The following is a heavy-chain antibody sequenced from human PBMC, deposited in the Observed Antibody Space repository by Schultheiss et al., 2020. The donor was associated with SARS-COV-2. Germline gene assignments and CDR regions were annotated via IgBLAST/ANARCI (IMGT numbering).Heavy chain of an antibody. D-gene: IGHD1-1*01. CDR2: IYYSGST. V-gene: IGHV4-61*01. CDR1: GGSVSSGSYY. Sequence: SETLSLTCTVSGGSVSSGSYYWSWIRQPPGKGLEWIGYIYYSGSTNYNPSLKSRVTISVDTSKNQFSLKLSSVTAADTAVYYCARDRDNWNDVRPTAPDYWGQGTPVTVSS. CDR3: ARDRDNWNDVRPTAPDY. J-gene: IGHJ4*02.